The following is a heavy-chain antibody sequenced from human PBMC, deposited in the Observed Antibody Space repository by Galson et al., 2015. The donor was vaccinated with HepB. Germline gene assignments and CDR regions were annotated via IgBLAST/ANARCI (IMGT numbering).Heavy chain of an antibody. D-gene: IGHD4-17*01. CDR2: SDPSGGT. CDR1: GESFSGYY. Sequence: SETLSLTCAVYGESFSGYYWSWIRQPPGEGLEWIGESDPSGGTNYNPSLKSRVTISVDTSKNQFSLKINSVTAADTALYYCARAILPTLTTGRYLDYWGQGTLVTVSS. J-gene: IGHJ4*02. CDR3: ARAILPTLTTGRYLDY. V-gene: IGHV4-34*01.